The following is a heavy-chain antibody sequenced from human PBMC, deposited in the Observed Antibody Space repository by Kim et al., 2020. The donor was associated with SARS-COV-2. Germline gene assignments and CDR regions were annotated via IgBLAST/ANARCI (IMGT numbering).Heavy chain of an antibody. D-gene: IGHD6-13*01. CDR1: GFTFSIYA. V-gene: IGHV3-23*01. Sequence: GGSLRLSCTAYGFTFSIYAMNWVRQATGKGLEWVSAVSDRGTSTYYADSVKGRFTLSRDNSKNTPYLQMNSLRAEDTAVYYCAKMVYRSTWYGIDYWGPG. CDR3: AKMVYRSTWYGIDY. CDR2: VSDRGTST. J-gene: IGHJ4*02.